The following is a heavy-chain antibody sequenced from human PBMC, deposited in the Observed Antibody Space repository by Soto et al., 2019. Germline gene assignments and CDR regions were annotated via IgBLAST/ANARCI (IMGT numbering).Heavy chain of an antibody. CDR2: IDPSDSYT. J-gene: IGHJ4*02. CDR1: GDSFTSYC. Sequence: VESLKISCQVSGDSFTSYCIISVLQIPGKGLEGMGRIDPSDSYTNYSPSFQGHVTISADKAISTAYLQWSSLKASDTAMYYCARHDYYDSSGYYYLLDDWGRGTLVTVSS. D-gene: IGHD3-22*01. V-gene: IGHV5-10-1*01. CDR3: ARHDYYDSSGYYYLLDD.